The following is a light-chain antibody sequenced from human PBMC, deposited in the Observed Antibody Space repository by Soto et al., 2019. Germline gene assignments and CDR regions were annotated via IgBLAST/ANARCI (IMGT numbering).Light chain of an antibody. J-gene: IGKJ5*01. V-gene: IGKV3-20*01. CDR1: QSVSSSY. CDR3: QQYGSSPPIT. Sequence: IVWTHSRGTLSLSPGERATLSCRASQSVSSSYLAWYQQKPGQAPRLLIYGASSRATGIPDRFSGSGSGTDFTLTISRLEPEDFAVYYCQQYGSSPPITFCQVIRLEIK. CDR2: GAS.